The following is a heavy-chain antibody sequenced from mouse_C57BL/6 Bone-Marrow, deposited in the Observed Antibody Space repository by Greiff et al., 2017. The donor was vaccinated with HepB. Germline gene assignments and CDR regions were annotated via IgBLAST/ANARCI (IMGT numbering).Heavy chain of an antibody. V-gene: IGHV10-3*01. CDR1: GFTFNTYA. CDR2: IRSKSSNYAT. CDR3: VRGDYYTGSSSPYAMDY. Sequence: VQLKESGGGLVQPKGSLKLSCAASGFTFNTYAMHWVRQAPGKGLEWVARIRSKSSNYATYYADSVKDRFTISRDDSQSMLYLQMNHLKTQDTAMYYCVRGDYYTGSSSPYAMDYWGQGTSVTVSS. D-gene: IGHD1-1*01. J-gene: IGHJ4*01.